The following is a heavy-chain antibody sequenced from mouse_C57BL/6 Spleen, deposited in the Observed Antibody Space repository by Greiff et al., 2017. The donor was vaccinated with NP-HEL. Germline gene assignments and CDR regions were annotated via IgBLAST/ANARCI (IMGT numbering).Heavy chain of an antibody. CDR1: GFTFSDAW. CDR3: TFWTIYYGYERGAMDY. V-gene: IGHV6-6*01. J-gene: IGHJ4*01. CDR2: IRNKANNHAT. Sequence: EVKLQESGGGLVQPGGSMKLSCAASGFTFSDAWMDWVRQSPEKGLEWVAEIRNKANNHATYYAESVKGRFTISRDDSKSSVYLQMNSLRAEDTGIYYCTFWTIYYGYERGAMDYWGQGTSVTVSS. D-gene: IGHD2-2*01.